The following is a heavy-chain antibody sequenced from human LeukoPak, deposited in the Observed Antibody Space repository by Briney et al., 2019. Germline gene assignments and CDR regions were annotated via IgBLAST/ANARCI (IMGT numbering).Heavy chain of an antibody. CDR2: IGTAGDT. CDR1: GFTFSSYD. J-gene: IGHJ3*02. D-gene: IGHD2-2*01. CDR3: ARDVKRYCSSTSCYGPSYAFDI. Sequence: GGSLRLSCAASGFTFSSYDMHWVRQATGKGLEGVSAIGTAGDTYYPGSVKGRFTISRENAKNSLYLQMNSLRAGDTAVYYCARDVKRYCSSTSCYGPSYAFDIWGQGTMVTVSS. V-gene: IGHV3-13*01.